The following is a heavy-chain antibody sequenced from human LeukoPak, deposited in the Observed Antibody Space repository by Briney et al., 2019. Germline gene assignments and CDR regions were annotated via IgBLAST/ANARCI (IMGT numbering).Heavy chain of an antibody. CDR3: ARLLRTNGVRNYMDV. CDR2: IYYSGST. D-gene: IGHD2-8*01. V-gene: IGHV4-59*01. J-gene: IGHJ6*03. Sequence: SETLSLTCTVSGGSISSYYWSWIRQPPGKGLEWIGYIYYSGSTNYNPSLKSRVTISVDTSKNQFSLKLSSVTAADTAVYYCARLLRTNGVRNYMDVWGKGTTVTVSS. CDR1: GGSISSYY.